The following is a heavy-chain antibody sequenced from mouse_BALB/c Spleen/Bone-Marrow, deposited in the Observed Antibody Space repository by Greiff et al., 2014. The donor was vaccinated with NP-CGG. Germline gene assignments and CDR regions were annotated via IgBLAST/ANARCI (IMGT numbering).Heavy chain of an antibody. CDR3: ALGRGFAY. J-gene: IGHJ3*01. D-gene: IGHD3-1*01. CDR1: GFTFSNYW. Sequence: EVHLVESGGGLVQPGGSMKLSCAASGFTFSNYWINWVRQSPEKGLEWVAEIRLKSNNYATHYAESVKGRFTNSRKDSKSSVYLQMNNLRVEDSGIYYCALGRGFAYWGQGTLVTVSA. CDR2: IRLKSNNYAT. V-gene: IGHV6-6*02.